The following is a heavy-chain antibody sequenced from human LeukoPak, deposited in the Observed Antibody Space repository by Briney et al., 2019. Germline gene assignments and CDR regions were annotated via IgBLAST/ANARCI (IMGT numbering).Heavy chain of an antibody. J-gene: IGHJ4*02. CDR3: AKDHSRSNFDY. Sequence: GGSLRLSCVVSGFIFSDYWMSWVRQAPGKGLEWVANIKQDGSAKHYVDSVKGRFTISRDNSKNTLYLQMNSLRAEDTAVYYCAKDHSRSNFDYWGQGTLVTVSS. CDR2: IKQDGSAK. D-gene: IGHD2-21*01. V-gene: IGHV3-7*03. CDR1: GFIFSDYW.